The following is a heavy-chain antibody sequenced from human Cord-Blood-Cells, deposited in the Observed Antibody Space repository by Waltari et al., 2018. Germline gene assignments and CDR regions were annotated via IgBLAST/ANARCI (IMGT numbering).Heavy chain of an antibody. CDR1: GGTFSSYA. CDR2: IIPSFGTA. Sequence: QVQLVQSGAEVKKPGSSVKVSCKASGGTFSSYAISWVRQAPGQGLEWMGGIIPSFGTANDARRFQGRVMSTADEPTGTAYMVLSSLRSEDTAVYCCARSYCSSTSCYTGFDYWGQGTLVTVSS. J-gene: IGHJ4*02. D-gene: IGHD2-2*02. V-gene: IGHV1-69*01. CDR3: ARSYCSSTSCYTGFDY.